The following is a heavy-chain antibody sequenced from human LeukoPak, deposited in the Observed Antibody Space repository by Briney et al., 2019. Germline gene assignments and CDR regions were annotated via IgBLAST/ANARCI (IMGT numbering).Heavy chain of an antibody. Sequence: GGSLRLSCAASGFTFSSYWMRWVRQAPGKGPEWVANIKQDGSEKYYVDSVKGRFTISRDNAKNSLYLQMNSLRAEDTAVYYCAREGDGYNYGYWGQGTLVTVSS. CDR3: AREGDGYNYGY. D-gene: IGHD5-24*01. J-gene: IGHJ4*02. V-gene: IGHV3-7*01. CDR1: GFTFSSYW. CDR2: IKQDGSEK.